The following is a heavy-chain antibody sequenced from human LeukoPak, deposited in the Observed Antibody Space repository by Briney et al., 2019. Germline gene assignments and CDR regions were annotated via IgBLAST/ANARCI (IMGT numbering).Heavy chain of an antibody. D-gene: IGHD2-15*01. CDR3: ASDRDIVVVVADPATFDY. CDR2: ISYDGSNK. V-gene: IGHV3-30*04. Sequence: GGSLSLSCASSGFTFSSYAMHWVRQAPGKGLEWVAVISYDGSNKYYADSVKGRFTISRDNSKNTLYLQMNSLRAEDTAVYYCASDRDIVVVVADPATFDYWGQGTLVTVSS. CDR1: GFTFSSYA. J-gene: IGHJ4*02.